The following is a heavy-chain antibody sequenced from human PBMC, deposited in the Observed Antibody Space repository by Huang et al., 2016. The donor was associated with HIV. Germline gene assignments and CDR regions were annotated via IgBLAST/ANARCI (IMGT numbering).Heavy chain of an antibody. V-gene: IGHV1-69*13. CDR1: GGTFSSYG. D-gene: IGHD3-10*01. Sequence: QVQLVQSGAEMKKPGSSVKVSCTAPGGTFSSYGISWVRQAPGKGLEWMGVFVPIYRGTDYAQKCQGRLTITADESTSTAYMELSSLRSQDSAIYFCARGVFDGVWSGDLLPHFYYMDVWGKGTTVTVSS. CDR3: ARGVFDGVWSGDLLPHFYYMDV. CDR2: FVPIYRGT. J-gene: IGHJ6*03.